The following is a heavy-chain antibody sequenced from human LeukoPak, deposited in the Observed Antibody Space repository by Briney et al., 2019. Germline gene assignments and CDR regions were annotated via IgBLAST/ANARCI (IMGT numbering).Heavy chain of an antibody. Sequence: GGSLRLSCAASGFTFSNAWMSWVRQAPGKGLEWVGRIKSKTDGGTTDYAAPVKGRFTISRDDSKNTLYLQMNSLRAEDTAVYYCAREGGTYYYDSSGRRNDAFDIWGQGTMVTVSS. CDR1: GFTFSNAW. CDR2: IKSKTDGGTT. CDR3: AREGGTYYYDSSGRRNDAFDI. V-gene: IGHV3-15*01. D-gene: IGHD3-22*01. J-gene: IGHJ3*02.